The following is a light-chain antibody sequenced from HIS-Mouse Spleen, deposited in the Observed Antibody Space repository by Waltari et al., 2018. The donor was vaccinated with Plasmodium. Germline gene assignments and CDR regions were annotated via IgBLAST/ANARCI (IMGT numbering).Light chain of an antibody. CDR1: QGVSSSH. CDR2: GAA. Sequence: IVLTQSPGTLSLSPGERATLSCRASQGVSSSHLAWYQQKPGQAPRLLISGAASRATGIPDRCRGSGSGTDLTRTISRLEPEDFAVYYGQQYGSSPYTFGQGTKLEIK. V-gene: IGKV3-20*01. J-gene: IGKJ2*01. CDR3: QQYGSSPYT.